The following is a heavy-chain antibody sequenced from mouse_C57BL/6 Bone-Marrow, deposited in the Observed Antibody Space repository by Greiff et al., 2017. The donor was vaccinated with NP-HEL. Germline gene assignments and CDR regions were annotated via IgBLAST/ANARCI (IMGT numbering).Heavy chain of an antibody. CDR3: ARSGVYYYGRGY. J-gene: IGHJ3*01. D-gene: IGHD1-1*01. Sequence: VKLMESGAELVRPGTSVKVSCKASGYAFTNYLIEWVKQRPGQGLEWIGVINPGSGGTNYNEKFKGKATLTADKSSSTAYMQLSSLTSEDSAVYFCARSGVYYYGRGYWGQGTLVTVSA. CDR2: INPGSGGT. V-gene: IGHV1-54*01. CDR1: GYAFTNYL.